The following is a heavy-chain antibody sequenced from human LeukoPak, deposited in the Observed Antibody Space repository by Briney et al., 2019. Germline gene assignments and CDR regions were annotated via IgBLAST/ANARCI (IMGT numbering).Heavy chain of an antibody. CDR3: ARGLHWFDP. CDR2: INHSGST. J-gene: IGHJ5*02. Sequence: SETLSLTCAVYGGSFSGYYWSWIRQPPGKGLEWIGEINHSGSTSYNPSLKSRVTISVDTSKNQFSLKLSSVTAADTAVYYCARGLHWFDPWGQGTLVTASS. V-gene: IGHV4-34*01. CDR1: GGSFSGYY.